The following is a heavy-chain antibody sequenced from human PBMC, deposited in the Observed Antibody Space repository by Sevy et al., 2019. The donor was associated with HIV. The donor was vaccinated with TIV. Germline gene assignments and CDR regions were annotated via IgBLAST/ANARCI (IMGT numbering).Heavy chain of an antibody. CDR3: IKDLYPPTTVVAGYFHH. CDR2: ITWNSGNI. D-gene: IGHD2-15*01. CDR1: GFTFDDYV. Sequence: SISCAASGFTFDDYVMHWVRQVPGKGLEWVSSITWNSGNIGYADSVKGRFTISRDNAKNSLYLQMNSLRAEDTALYYCIKDLYPPTTVVAGYFHHWGQGTLVTVSS. J-gene: IGHJ1*01. V-gene: IGHV3-9*01.